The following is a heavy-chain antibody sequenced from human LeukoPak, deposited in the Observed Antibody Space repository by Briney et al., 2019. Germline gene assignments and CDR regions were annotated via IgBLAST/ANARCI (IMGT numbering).Heavy chain of an antibody. Sequence: GGSLRLSCAASGVTFSSYSMNWFRQAPGKGREGVSYISSSGSTIYYADSVKGRFTISRDNAKNSLYLQMNSLRAEDTAVYYCAELGITMIGGVWGKGTTVTISS. D-gene: IGHD3-10*02. CDR1: GVTFSSYS. CDR3: AELGITMIGGV. V-gene: IGHV3-48*04. J-gene: IGHJ6*04. CDR2: ISSSGSTI.